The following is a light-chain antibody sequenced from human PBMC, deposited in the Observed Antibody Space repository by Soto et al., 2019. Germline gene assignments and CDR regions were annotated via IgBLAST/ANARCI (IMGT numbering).Light chain of an antibody. V-gene: IGKV1-5*01. CDR2: DAS. CDR3: QQYKSYPWT. J-gene: IGKJ1*01. CDR1: QSILTW. Sequence: DIQMTQSPSTLSASVGDRVTITCRASQSILTWXAWXXQXXXKXXXXLXXDASSLQSGVPSRFSGRGSGTEFTLTISSLQPDDFATYYCQQYKSYPWTFGQGTKV.